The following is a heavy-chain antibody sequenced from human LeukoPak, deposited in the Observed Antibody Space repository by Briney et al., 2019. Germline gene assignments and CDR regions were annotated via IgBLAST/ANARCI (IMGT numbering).Heavy chain of an antibody. D-gene: IGHD1-1*01. J-gene: IGHJ3*02. CDR1: GFTFSRFW. V-gene: IGHV3-7*05. Sequence: PGGSLRLSCAVSGFTFSRFWMNWVRQAPGRGLEWVANIDQSGGRNNYVDSVKGRFTISRDNAKNSLFLEMSSLRADDTAVYFCAREVEGGTFAIWGQGTTVTVSS. CDR2: IDQSGGRN. CDR3: AREVEGGTFAI.